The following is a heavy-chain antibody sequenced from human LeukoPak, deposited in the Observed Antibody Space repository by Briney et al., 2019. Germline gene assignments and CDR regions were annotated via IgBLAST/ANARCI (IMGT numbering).Heavy chain of an antibody. J-gene: IGHJ4*02. Sequence: SGGSLRLSCAASGFTFSSHAMSWVRQAPGKGLEWVSAISGSGGTTYYADSVKGRFTISRDNSKNTLYLQMNSLRAEDTAVYYCAGSSGWLFDYWGQGTLVAVSS. CDR2: ISGSGGTT. CDR3: AGSSGWLFDY. CDR1: GFTFSSHA. V-gene: IGHV3-23*01. D-gene: IGHD6-19*01.